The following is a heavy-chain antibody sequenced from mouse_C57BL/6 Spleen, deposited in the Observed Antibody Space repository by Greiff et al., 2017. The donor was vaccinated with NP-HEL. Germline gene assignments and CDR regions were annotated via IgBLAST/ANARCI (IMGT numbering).Heavy chain of an antibody. Sequence: QVQLQQSGAELVRPGASVTLSCKASGYTFTDYEMHWVKQTPVHGLEWIGAIDPETGGTAYNQKFKGKAILTADKSSSTAYMELRSLTSEDSAVYYCTRGKGREAMDDWGQGTSVTVSS. CDR2: IDPETGGT. CDR3: TRGKGREAMDD. CDR1: GYTFTDYE. V-gene: IGHV1-15*01. D-gene: IGHD3-3*01. J-gene: IGHJ4*01.